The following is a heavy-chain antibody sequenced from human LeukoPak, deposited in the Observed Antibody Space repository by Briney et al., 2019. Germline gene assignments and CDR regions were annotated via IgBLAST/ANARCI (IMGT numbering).Heavy chain of an antibody. V-gene: IGHV4-59*08. CDR2: IYYSGST. D-gene: IGHD6-13*01. CDR3: ARKYSSSWSSWFDP. J-gene: IGHJ5*02. CDR1: GASISSYY. Sequence: SETLSLTCTVSGASISSYYWSWIRQPPGKGLEWIGDIYYSGSTYYNPSLKSRVTISVDTSKNQFSLKLSSVTAADTAVYYCARKYSSSWSSWFDPWGQGTLVTVSS.